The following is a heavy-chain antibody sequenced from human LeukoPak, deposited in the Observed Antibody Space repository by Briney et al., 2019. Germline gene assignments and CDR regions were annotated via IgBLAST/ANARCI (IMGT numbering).Heavy chain of an antibody. J-gene: IGHJ4*02. CDR1: GFTFSSYW. D-gene: IGHD1-1*01. CDR3: ARDLEGGSFDY. Sequence: PGGSLRLSCAASGFTFSSYWMHWVRHAPGKGLVWVSRINSDGSSTSYADSVRGRFTISRDNAKNTLYLQMNSLRAEDTAVYYCARDLEGGSFDYWGQGTLVTVSS. CDR2: INSDGSST. V-gene: IGHV3-74*01.